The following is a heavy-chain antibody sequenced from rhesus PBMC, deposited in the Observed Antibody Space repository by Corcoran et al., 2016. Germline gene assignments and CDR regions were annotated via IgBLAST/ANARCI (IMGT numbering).Heavy chain of an antibody. D-gene: IGHD5-24*01. Sequence: EVQLVETGGGLVQPGGSLKLSCAASGFTFSSYGMSWVRQAPGKGLEWVSAINIGGGSTNYADSLKGLFTISRDNSKNTLSLQMNSLRAEDTAVYYCAKSGYSYLGFDYWGQGVLVTVSS. CDR1: GFTFSSYG. J-gene: IGHJ4*01. V-gene: IGHV3S5*01. CDR2: INIGGGST. CDR3: AKSGYSYLGFDY.